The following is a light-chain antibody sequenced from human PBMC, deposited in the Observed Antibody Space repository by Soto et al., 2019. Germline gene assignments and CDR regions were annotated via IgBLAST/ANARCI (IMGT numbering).Light chain of an antibody. CDR2: EVS. CDR3: NSYTGSSTYV. J-gene: IGLJ1*01. V-gene: IGLV2-18*02. Sequence: QSLLTQPPSVSASPGQSVAISCTGTSSDVGSYNRVSWYQQPPGAAPKLMIYEVSNRPSGVPDRFSGSKSGNTASLTISGLQAEDEADYYCNSYTGSSTYVFGTGTKVTLL. CDR1: SSDVGSYNR.